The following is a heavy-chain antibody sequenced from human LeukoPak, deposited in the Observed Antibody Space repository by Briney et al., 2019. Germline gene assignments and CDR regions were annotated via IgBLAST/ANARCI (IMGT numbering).Heavy chain of an antibody. CDR3: AKGPLRGYFDL. CDR1: VFTYSSYA. CDR2: ISGSGGST. V-gene: IGHV3-23*01. Sequence: GGSLRLSCAASVFTYSSYAMSGVRQAPGGALEGVLAISGSGGSTYYAHTVKGQFNISRDNAKNTLYLQMNSLRVEDTGIYYCAKGPLRGYFDLWGRGTLVTVSS. J-gene: IGHJ2*01.